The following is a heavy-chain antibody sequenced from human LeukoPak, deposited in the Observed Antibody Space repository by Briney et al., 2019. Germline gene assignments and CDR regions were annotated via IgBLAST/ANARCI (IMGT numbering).Heavy chain of an antibody. D-gene: IGHD3-3*01. CDR2: IIPIFGTA. Sequence: ASVKVSCKASGYTFTSYAISWVRQAPGQGLEWMGGIIPIFGTANYAQKFQGRVTITTDESTSTAYMELSSLRSEDTAVYYCARDRYDFWSGYRVYFDYWGQGTLVTVSS. V-gene: IGHV1-69*05. J-gene: IGHJ4*02. CDR1: GYTFTSYA. CDR3: ARDRYDFWSGYRVYFDY.